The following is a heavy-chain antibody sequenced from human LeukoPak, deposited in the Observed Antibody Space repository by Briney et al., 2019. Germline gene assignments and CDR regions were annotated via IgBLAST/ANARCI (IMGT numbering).Heavy chain of an antibody. J-gene: IGHJ4*02. D-gene: IGHD6-13*01. Sequence: GGSLRLSCAASGFTFSSYGMHWVRQAPGKGLEWVSAITGSGGSTYYTDSVKGRFTISRDNSKNTLYLQMNRLRAEDTAVYYCAKVPLIAAPKHFDYWGQGTLVTVSS. V-gene: IGHV3-23*01. CDR2: ITGSGGST. CDR1: GFTFSSYG. CDR3: AKVPLIAAPKHFDY.